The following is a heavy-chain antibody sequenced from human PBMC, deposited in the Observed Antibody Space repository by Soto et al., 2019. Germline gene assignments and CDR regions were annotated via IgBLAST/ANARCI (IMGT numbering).Heavy chain of an antibody. CDR2: IYPGDSDT. V-gene: IGHV5-51*01. CDR1: GYSFTSYW. D-gene: IGHD6-13*01. CDR3: ARQATDSSSWYFDY. Sequence: GESLKISCKGSGYSFTSYWIGWGRQMPGKGLEWMGIIYPGDSDTRYSPSFQGQVTISADKYISTAYLQWSSLKASDTAMYYCARQATDSSSWYFDYWGQGTLVTVSS. J-gene: IGHJ4*02.